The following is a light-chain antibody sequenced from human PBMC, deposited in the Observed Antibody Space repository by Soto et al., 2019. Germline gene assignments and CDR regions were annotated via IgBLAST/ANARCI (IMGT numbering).Light chain of an antibody. J-gene: IGLJ1*01. CDR1: SSDVGGYNY. CDR3: SSYTSSNTRYV. CDR2: DVS. Sequence: QSALTQPASVSGSPGQSITISCTGTSSDVGGYNYVSWYQQHPDKAPKLMIYDVSSRPSGVSYRFSGSKSGNTASLTISGLQAEDEADYYCSSYTSSNTRYVFGTGTKLTVL. V-gene: IGLV2-14*03.